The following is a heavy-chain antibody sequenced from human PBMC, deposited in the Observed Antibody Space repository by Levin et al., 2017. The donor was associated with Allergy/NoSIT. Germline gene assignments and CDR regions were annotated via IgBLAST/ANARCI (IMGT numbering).Heavy chain of an antibody. J-gene: IGHJ4*02. CDR3: AKGGPHDILTGYYYLGFFEY. CDR1: GFTFSSYA. CDR2: ISGSGGST. D-gene: IGHD3-9*01. Sequence: GESLKISCAASGFTFSSYAMSWVRQAPGKGLEWVSAISGSGGSTYYADSVKGRFTISRDNSKNTLYLQMNSLRAEDTAVYYCAKGGPHDILTGYYYLGFFEYWGQGTLVTVSS. V-gene: IGHV3-23*01.